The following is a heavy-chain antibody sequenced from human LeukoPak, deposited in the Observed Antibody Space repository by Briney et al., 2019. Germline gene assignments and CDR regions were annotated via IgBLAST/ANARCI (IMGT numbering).Heavy chain of an antibody. V-gene: IGHV3-21*01. CDR2: ISGSSSYI. D-gene: IGHD6-19*01. CDR3: AKGARRTFGLSSGLYRGSYYFDY. CDR1: GFTFSTYN. J-gene: IGHJ4*02. Sequence: GGSLRLSCAASGFTFSTYNMNWVRQAPGKGLEWVSSISGSSSYIYYADSVKGRFTISRDNSKNTLYLQMNSLRAEDTAVYYCAKGARRTFGLSSGLYRGSYYFDYWGQGTLVTVSS.